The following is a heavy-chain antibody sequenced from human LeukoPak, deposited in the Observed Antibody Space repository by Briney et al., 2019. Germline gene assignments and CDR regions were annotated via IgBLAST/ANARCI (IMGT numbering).Heavy chain of an antibody. CDR3: ARDGGVVAHDAFDI. J-gene: IGHJ3*02. CDR2: IYYSGST. V-gene: IGHV4-59*01. D-gene: IGHD2-15*01. Sequence: SETLSLTCTVSGGSISSYYWSWIRQPPGKGLEWIGYIYYSGSTNYNPSLKSRVTISVDTSKNQFSLKLSSVTAADTAVYYCARDGGVVAHDAFDIWGQGTMVTVSS. CDR1: GGSISSYY.